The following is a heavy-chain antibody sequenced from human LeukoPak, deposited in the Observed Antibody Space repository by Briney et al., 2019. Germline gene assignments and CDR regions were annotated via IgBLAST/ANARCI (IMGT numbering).Heavy chain of an antibody. CDR3: ASPYCSSTSCYGY. D-gene: IGHD2-2*01. CDR2: INHSGST. Sequence: SETLSLTCAVYGGSFSGYYWSWIRQPPGKGLEWIGEINHSGSTNYNPSLKSRVTISVDTSKNQFSLKLSSVTAADTAVYYCASPYCSSTSCYGYWGQGTLVTVSS. V-gene: IGHV4-34*01. J-gene: IGHJ4*02. CDR1: GGSFSGYY.